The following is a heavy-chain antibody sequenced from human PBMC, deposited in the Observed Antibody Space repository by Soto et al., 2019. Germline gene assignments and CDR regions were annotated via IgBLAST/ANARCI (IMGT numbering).Heavy chain of an antibody. J-gene: IGHJ6*02. D-gene: IGHD1-1*01. V-gene: IGHV4-39*01. Sequence: SETLSLTCTVSGGSISSSSYYWGWIRQPPGKGLEWIGSIYYSGSTYYNPSLKSRVTISVDTSKNQFSLKLSSVTAADTAVYYCARLEWNDGPELEGSYYYGMDVWGQGTTVTVSS. CDR2: IYYSGST. CDR1: GGSISSSSYY. CDR3: ARLEWNDGPELEGSYYYGMDV.